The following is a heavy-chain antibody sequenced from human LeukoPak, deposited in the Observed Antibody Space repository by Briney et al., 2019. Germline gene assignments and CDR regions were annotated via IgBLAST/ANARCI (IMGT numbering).Heavy chain of an antibody. CDR3: ARFIAAPYYFDY. V-gene: IGHV3-20*04. CDR2: INWNGGST. CDR1: GFTFDDYG. J-gene: IGHJ4*02. Sequence: GGSLRLSCAASGFTFDDYGMSWVRQAPGKGLEWVSGINWNGGSTGYADSVKGRFTISRDNAKNSLYLQMNSLRAEDTAVYYCARFIAAPYYFDYWGRGTLVTVSS. D-gene: IGHD6-13*01.